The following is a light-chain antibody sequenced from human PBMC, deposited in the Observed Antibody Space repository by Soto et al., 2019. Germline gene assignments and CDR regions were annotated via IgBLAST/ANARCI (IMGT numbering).Light chain of an antibody. CDR1: QSVSSNY. V-gene: IGKV3-20*01. CDR2: GAS. CDR3: QHYGSSPRT. J-gene: IGKJ1*01. Sequence: EIVFTQSPGTLSLSPGERVTLSCRASQSVSSNYLAWYQQKPGQAPRLLIYGASTRATGIPDRFRGSGSGTDFTLTISRLDPEGFAVYYCQHYGSSPRTFGQGTKVDIK.